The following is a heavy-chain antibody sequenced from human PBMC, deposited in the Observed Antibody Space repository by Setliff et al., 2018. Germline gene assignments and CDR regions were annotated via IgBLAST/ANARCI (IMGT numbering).Heavy chain of an antibody. Sequence: ASVKVSCKASGYTFTSYGISWVRQAPGQGLEWMGWISAYNGNTNYAQKLQGRVTMTTDTSTSTAYMELRSLRSEDTAVYYCARITESSTSCYAVDYWGQGTLVTVSS. D-gene: IGHD2-2*01. CDR3: ARITESSTSCYAVDY. J-gene: IGHJ4*02. CDR1: GYTFTSYG. V-gene: IGHV1-18*01. CDR2: ISAYNGNT.